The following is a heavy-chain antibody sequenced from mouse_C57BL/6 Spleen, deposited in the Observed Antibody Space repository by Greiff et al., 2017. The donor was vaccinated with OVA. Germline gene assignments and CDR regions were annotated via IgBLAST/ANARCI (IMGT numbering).Heavy chain of an antibody. J-gene: IGHJ3*01. Sequence: QVQLKESGAELARPGASVTLSCKASGYTFPSYGISWVKQRTGQGLEWIGEIYPRSGNTYYNEKFKGKATLTADKSSSTAYMELRSLTSEDSAVYFCARGGSYYSNSAWFAYWGQGTLVTVSA. D-gene: IGHD2-5*01. CDR1: GYTFPSYG. CDR3: ARGGSYYSNSAWFAY. V-gene: IGHV1-81*01. CDR2: IYPRSGNT.